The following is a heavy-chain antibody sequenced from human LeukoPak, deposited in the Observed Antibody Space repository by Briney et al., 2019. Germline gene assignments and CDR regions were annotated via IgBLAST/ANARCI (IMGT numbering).Heavy chain of an antibody. CDR1: GFTFSSYA. D-gene: IGHD4-17*01. Sequence: GGSLRLSCAASGFTFSSYAMHWVRQTPGKGLEWVAVISYDGIDKYYADSVKGRFTISRDNSKNTLYLQMNSLKSEDTAVYYCAKDRIDYGDSSDAFDIWGQGTMVTVSS. J-gene: IGHJ3*02. CDR3: AKDRIDYGDSSDAFDI. V-gene: IGHV3-30*18. CDR2: ISYDGIDK.